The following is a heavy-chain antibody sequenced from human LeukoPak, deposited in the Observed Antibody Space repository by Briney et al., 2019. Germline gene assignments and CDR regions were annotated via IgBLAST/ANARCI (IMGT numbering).Heavy chain of an antibody. CDR1: GGSISSSSYY. D-gene: IGHD4-17*01. CDR3: ARRAVNDLDY. CDR2: IYYSGST. Sequence: SETLSLTCTASGGSISSSSYYWAWIRQPPGKGLEWIGSIYYSGSTYYNPSLKSRVTISVDTSKNQFSLKLSSVTAADTAVYYCARRAVNDLDYWGQGTLVTVSS. J-gene: IGHJ4*02. V-gene: IGHV4-39*01.